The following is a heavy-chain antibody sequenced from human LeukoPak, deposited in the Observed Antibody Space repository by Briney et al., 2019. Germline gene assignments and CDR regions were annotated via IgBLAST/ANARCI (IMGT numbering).Heavy chain of an antibody. CDR2: INHSGST. Sequence: SETLSLTCTVSGGSISRYYWSWIRQPPGKGLEWVGEINHSGSTNYNPSLKSRVTISVDTSKNQFSLKLSSVTAADTAVYYCATIPDRWGQGTLVTVSS. V-gene: IGHV4-34*01. D-gene: IGHD2-2*02. J-gene: IGHJ5*02. CDR1: GGSISRYY. CDR3: ATIPDR.